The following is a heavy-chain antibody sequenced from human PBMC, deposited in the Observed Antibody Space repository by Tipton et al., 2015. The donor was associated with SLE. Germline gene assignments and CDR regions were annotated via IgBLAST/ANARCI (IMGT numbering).Heavy chain of an antibody. CDR3: AGVRKKGWGWFDP. V-gene: IGHV4-34*01. D-gene: IGHD3-16*01. J-gene: IGHJ5*02. Sequence: TLSLTCAVYGGSSNSYYWIWIRQPPGKGLEWIGQINHRGSTNYNPSLKSRVTISIDTSKNQFSLKLSSVTAADTAVYYCAGVRKKGWGWFDPWGQGTLVTVSS. CDR1: GGSSNSYY. CDR2: INHRGST.